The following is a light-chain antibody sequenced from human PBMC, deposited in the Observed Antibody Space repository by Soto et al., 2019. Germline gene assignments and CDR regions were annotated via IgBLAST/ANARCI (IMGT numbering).Light chain of an antibody. CDR1: DSNIATNT. CDR3: TTWDDNLNGVI. Sequence: QSALTQPPSASAAPGQMVTISCSGSDSNIATNTVNWYQHLPGTAPKLLIYINNQRPSGVPDRFSASKSGTSASLAISGLQSEDEADYYSTTWDDNLNGVIFGGGTKLTVL. V-gene: IGLV1-44*01. J-gene: IGLJ2*01. CDR2: INN.